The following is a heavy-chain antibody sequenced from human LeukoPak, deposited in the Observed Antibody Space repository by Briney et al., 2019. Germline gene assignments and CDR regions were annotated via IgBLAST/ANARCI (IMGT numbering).Heavy chain of an antibody. D-gene: IGHD4/OR15-4a*01. CDR2: IYPGDSDT. V-gene: IGHV5-51*01. CDR3: ARHSEGALSSPFPDY. Sequence: PGESLKISCKGSGYSFTSYWIGWVRQMPGKGLEWMGIIYPGDSDTRYSPSFQGQVTISADKSISTAYLQWSSLKASDTAMYYCARHSEGALSSPFPDYWGQGTLVTVSS. CDR1: GYSFTSYW. J-gene: IGHJ4*02.